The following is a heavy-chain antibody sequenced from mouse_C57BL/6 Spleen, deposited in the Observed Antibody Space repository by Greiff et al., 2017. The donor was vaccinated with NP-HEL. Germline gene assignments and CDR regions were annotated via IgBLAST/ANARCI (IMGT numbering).Heavy chain of an antibody. CDR1: GYTFTEYT. CDR2: FYPGSGSI. D-gene: IGHD2-2*01. Sequence: QVQLQQPGAELVKPGASVKLSCKASGYTFTEYTIHWVKQRSGQGLEWIGWFYPGSGSIKYNEKFKDKATLTADKSSSTVYMERSRLTSEDSAVYFCARHEDRTMVTTEENAMDYWGQGTSVTVSS. J-gene: IGHJ4*01. V-gene: IGHV1-62-2*01. CDR3: ARHEDRTMVTTEENAMDY.